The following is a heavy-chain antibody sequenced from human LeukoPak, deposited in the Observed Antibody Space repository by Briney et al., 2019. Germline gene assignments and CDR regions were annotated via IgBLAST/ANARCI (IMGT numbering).Heavy chain of an antibody. Sequence: GGSLRLSCAASGFTFTTYAMSWVRQAPGKGLEWVSAISGSGGSTYYADSVKGRFTISRDNSKNTLYLQMNSLRAEDTAVYYCAKGGVVVIANYYYYMDVWGKGTTVTVSS. CDR2: ISGSGGST. CDR3: AKGGVVVIANYYYYMDV. CDR1: GFTFTTYA. J-gene: IGHJ6*03. V-gene: IGHV3-23*01. D-gene: IGHD2-21*01.